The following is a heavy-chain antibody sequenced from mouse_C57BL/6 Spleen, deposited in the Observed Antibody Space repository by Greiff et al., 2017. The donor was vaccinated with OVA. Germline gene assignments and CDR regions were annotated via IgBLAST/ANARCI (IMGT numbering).Heavy chain of an antibody. CDR1: GFTFSSYA. D-gene: IGHD2-1*01. J-gene: IGHJ4*01. V-gene: IGHV5-4*01. CDR2: ISDGGSYT. CDR3: ARSTMVTMAMDY. Sequence: EVQGVESGGGLVKPGGSLKLSCAASGFTFSSYAMSWVRQTPEKRLEWVATISDGGSYTYYPDNVKGRFTISRDNAKNNLYLQMSHLKSEDTAMYYCARSTMVTMAMDYWGQGTSVTVSS.